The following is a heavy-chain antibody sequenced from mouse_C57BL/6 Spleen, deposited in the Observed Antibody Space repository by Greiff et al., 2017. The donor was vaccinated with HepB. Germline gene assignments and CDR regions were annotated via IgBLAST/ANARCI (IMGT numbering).Heavy chain of an antibody. CDR2: IYPRSGNT. V-gene: IGHV1-81*01. CDR1: GYTFTSYG. CDR3: ARRFTTVGDYAMDY. D-gene: IGHD1-1*01. J-gene: IGHJ4*01. Sequence: QVQLKESGAELARPGASVKLSCKASGYTFTSYGISWVKQRTGQGLEWIGEIYPRSGNTYYNEKFKGKATLTADKSSSTAYMELRSLTSEDSAVYFCARRFTTVGDYAMDYWGQGTSVTVSS.